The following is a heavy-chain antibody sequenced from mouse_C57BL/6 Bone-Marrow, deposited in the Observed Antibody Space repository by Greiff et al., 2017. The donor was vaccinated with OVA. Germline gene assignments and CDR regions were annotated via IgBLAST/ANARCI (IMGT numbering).Heavy chain of an antibody. J-gene: IGHJ2*01. CDR3: TGTSNY. V-gene: IGHV6-3*01. Sequence: EVQLMESGGGLVQPGGSMKLSCVASGFTFSNYWMNWVRQSPEKGLEWVAQIRLKSDNSASHYAVSVKGRFTISRYDCKSSVYLQMNNLRAEDTGIYYCTGTSNYGGWGTALTVTA. D-gene: IGHD5-1*01. CDR2: IRLKSDNSAS. CDR1: GFTFSNYW.